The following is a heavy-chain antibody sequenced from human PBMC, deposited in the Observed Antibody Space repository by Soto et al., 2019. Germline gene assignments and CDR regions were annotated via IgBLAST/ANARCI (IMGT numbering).Heavy chain of an antibody. V-gene: IGHV3-23*01. CDR1: GFTFSSYA. CDR2: ISGSGGST. D-gene: IGHD3-22*01. J-gene: IGHJ4*02. Sequence: PGGSLRLSCAASGFTFSSYAMSWVRQAPGKGLEWVSAISGSGGSTYYADSVKGRFTISRDNSKNTLYLQMNSLRAEDKAVYYCAKFITMTNYYFDYWGQGTLVTVSS. CDR3: AKFITMTNYYFDY.